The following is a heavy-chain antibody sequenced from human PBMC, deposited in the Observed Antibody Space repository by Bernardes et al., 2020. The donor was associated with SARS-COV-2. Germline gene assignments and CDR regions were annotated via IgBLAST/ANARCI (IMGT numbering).Heavy chain of an antibody. D-gene: IGHD3-10*01. Sequence: ASVKVSCKVSGYTLTELSMHWVRQAPGKGLEWMGGFDPEDGETIYAQKFQGRVTMTEDTSTDTAYMELSSLRSEDTAVYYCATGASLVRTNWFDPWRQGTLVTVSS. CDR3: ATGASLVRTNWFDP. CDR2: FDPEDGET. CDR1: GYTLTELS. J-gene: IGHJ5*02. V-gene: IGHV1-24*01.